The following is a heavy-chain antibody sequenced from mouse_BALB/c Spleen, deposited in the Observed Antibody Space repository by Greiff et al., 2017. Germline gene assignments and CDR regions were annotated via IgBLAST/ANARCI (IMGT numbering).Heavy chain of an antibody. J-gene: IGHJ4*01. CDR3: SSSYGSVFYAMDY. V-gene: IGHV1S34*01. CDR1: GYSFTGYY. Sequence: LVKPGASVKISCKASGYSFTGYYMHWVKQSHGKSLEWIGSIICYNGATSYNQKFKGKATFTVDTSSSTAYMQFNSLTSEDSAVYYCSSSYGSVFYAMDYWGQGTSVTVSA. D-gene: IGHD1-1*01. CDR2: IICYNGAT.